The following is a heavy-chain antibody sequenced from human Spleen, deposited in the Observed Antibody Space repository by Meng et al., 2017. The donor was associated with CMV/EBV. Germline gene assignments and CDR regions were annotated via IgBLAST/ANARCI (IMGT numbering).Heavy chain of an antibody. J-gene: IGHJ4*02. CDR3: ARDRTTVVRAPGY. D-gene: IGHD4-23*01. V-gene: IGHV1-18*01. CDR2: ISAYNGNT. Sequence: CKDSGYTFTSYGISWVRQAPGQGLEWMGWISAYNGNTNYAQKLQGRVTMTTDTSTSTAYMELRSLRSDDTAVYYCARDRTTVVRAPGYWGQGTLVTVSS. CDR1: GYTFTSYG.